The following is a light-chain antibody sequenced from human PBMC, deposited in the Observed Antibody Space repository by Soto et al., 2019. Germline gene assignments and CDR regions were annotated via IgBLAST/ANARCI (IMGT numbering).Light chain of an antibody. J-gene: IGKJ4*01. CDR1: QNVGIY. V-gene: IGKV3-11*01. CDR2: DAS. CDR3: QQRSNWLT. Sequence: EVVLTQSPATLSLSPGERATISCRASQNVGIYLAWYQRKPGQAPRRRIYDASNRATGIPARLSGSGSATDFTLTISSIEAEDFAVYYCQQRSNWLTFGGGTKVDIK.